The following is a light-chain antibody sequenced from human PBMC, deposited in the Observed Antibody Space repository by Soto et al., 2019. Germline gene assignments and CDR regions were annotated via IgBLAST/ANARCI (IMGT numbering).Light chain of an antibody. J-gene: IGKJ1*01. CDR2: GAS. Sequence: EIVMTQSPATLSVSPRGIATGSFMASQSVSSSYLAWYQQKPGQAPRLLIYGASSRATGIPDRFSGSGSGTDFTLTISRLEPEDFAVYYCQQYGSSPINFGQGTKVDIK. CDR3: QQYGSSPIN. CDR1: QSVSSSY. V-gene: IGKV3-20*01.